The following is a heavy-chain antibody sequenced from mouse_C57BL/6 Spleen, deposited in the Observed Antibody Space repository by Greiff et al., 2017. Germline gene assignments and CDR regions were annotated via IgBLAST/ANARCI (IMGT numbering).Heavy chain of an antibody. Sequence: EVQLVESGGGLVQPGGSMKLSCVASGFTFSNYWMNWVRQSPEKGLEWVAQIRLKSDNYATNYAESVKGRFTISRDDSKSSVYLQMNNLRAEDTGIYYCTGGEDWGQGTTLTVSS. CDR1: GFTFSNYW. V-gene: IGHV6-3*01. CDR3: TGGED. CDR2: IRLKSDNYAT. J-gene: IGHJ2*01.